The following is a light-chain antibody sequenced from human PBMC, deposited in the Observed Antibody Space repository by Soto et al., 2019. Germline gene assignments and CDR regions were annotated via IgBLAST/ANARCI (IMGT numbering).Light chain of an antibody. J-gene: IGKJ4*01. CDR1: HEIRSSY. CDR3: QHYGGSVLT. CDR2: GAS. V-gene: IGKV3-20*01. Sequence: EIVLTQSQGALPLSPGERAPLSCRTSHEIRSSYLAWYQQKRGQAPRLLMYGASTRATGIPDRFSGSGSGTDFTLTISRLEPEDFAVYYCQHYGGSVLTFGGGTKVEIK.